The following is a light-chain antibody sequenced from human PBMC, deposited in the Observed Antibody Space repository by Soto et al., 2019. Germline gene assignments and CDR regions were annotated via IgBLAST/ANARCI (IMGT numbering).Light chain of an antibody. CDR2: KAS. J-gene: IGKJ4*01. V-gene: IGKV1-5*03. CDR3: QQYQPYPLT. CDR1: QSNSTW. Sequence: DIQMTQSPSTLSASVGDRVTITCRASQSNSTWLAWYQQKPGKAPKLLIYKASNLEDGGPSRFSGSGSGTEFTITISSLQPDDFATYYCQQYQPYPLTLGGGTSVEIK.